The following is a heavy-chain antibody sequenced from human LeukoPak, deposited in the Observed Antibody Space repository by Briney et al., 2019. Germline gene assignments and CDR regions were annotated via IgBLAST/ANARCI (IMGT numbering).Heavy chain of an antibody. Sequence: GGSLRLSCAASGFTFRSYAMHWVRQAPGKGLEYVLSISSNGGSTYYANSVKGRFTISRDNSKNTLYLHMGSLRAEDMAMYYCARTVYCSGGRCHGSYFDSWGQGTLVTVSS. J-gene: IGHJ4*02. D-gene: IGHD2-15*01. CDR2: ISSNGGST. CDR1: GFTFRSYA. V-gene: IGHV3-64*01. CDR3: ARTVYCSGGRCHGSYFDS.